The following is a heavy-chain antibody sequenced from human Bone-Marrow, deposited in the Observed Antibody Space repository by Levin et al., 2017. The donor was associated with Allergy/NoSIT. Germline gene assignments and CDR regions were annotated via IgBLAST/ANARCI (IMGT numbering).Heavy chain of an antibody. CDR1: GFTFSRYA. J-gene: IGHJ3*01. D-gene: IGHD3-22*01. V-gene: IGHV3-23*01. CDR2: ISDSGGST. Sequence: TGGSLRLSCAASGFTFSRYAMSWVRQAPGKGLEWVSGISDSGGSTYYADSVRGRFTISRDNSKNTLYLQMNSLRAEDTAVYFCAKDSNYDRRGYYPDDAFDLWGQGTMVTVSS. CDR3: AKDSNYDRRGYYPDDAFDL.